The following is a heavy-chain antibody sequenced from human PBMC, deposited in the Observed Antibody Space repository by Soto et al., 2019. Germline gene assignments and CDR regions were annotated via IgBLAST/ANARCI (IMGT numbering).Heavy chain of an antibody. CDR2: ISGSGGST. CDR3: AKGLPAATIWDGSFDY. Sequence: GGSLRLSCAASGFTFSSYAMSWVRQAPGKGLEWVSAISGSGGSTYYADSVKGRFTISRDNSKNTLYLQMNSLRAEDTAVYYCAKGLPAATIWDGSFDYWGQGTLVTVSS. J-gene: IGHJ4*02. D-gene: IGHD2-2*01. V-gene: IGHV3-23*01. CDR1: GFTFSSYA.